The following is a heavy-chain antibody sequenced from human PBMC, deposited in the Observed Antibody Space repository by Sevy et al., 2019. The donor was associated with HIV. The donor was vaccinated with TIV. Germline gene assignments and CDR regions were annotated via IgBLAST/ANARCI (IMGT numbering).Heavy chain of an antibody. CDR2: IYSGGST. CDR3: ARDPGLHFYYYYGLDV. J-gene: IGHJ6*02. V-gene: IGHV3-53*01. D-gene: IGHD3-10*01. CDR1: GFTVSSNY. Sequence: GGSLRLSCAASGFTVSSNYMSWVRQAPGKGLEWVSVIYSGGSTYYAYSVKGRFTISRDNSKNTLYLQMNSLRAEDTAMYYCARDPGLHFYYYYGLDVWGQGTTVTVSS.